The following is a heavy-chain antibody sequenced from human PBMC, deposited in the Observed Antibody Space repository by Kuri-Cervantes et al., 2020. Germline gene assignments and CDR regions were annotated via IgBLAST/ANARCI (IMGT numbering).Heavy chain of an antibody. CDR3: ASLVGNWGSYGY. V-gene: IGHV3-30*12. J-gene: IGHJ4*02. Sequence: GESLKISCAASGFTFSSYGMHWVRQAPGKGLEWVAVISYDGSSKYDADSVKGRFTISRDNSKNTLYLQMNSLRAEDTAVYYCASLVGNWGSYGYWGQGTLVTVSS. D-gene: IGHD7-27*01. CDR1: GFTFSSYG. CDR2: ISYDGSSK.